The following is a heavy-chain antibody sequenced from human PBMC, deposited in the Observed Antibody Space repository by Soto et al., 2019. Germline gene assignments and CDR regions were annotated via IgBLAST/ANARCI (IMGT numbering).Heavy chain of an antibody. CDR3: ARGIAAAHYYYYGMDV. Sequence: VKVSCKASGYTFTSYDINWVRQATGQGLEWMGWMNPNSGNTGYAQKFQGRVTMTRNTSISTAYMELSSLRSEDTAVYYCARGIAAAHYYYYGMDVWGQGTTVTVSS. V-gene: IGHV1-8*01. J-gene: IGHJ6*02. CDR2: MNPNSGNT. CDR1: GYTFTSYD. D-gene: IGHD6-13*01.